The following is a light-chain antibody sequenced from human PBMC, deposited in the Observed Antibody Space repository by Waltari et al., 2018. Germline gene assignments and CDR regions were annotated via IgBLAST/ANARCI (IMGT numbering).Light chain of an antibody. CDR2: DAA. CDR1: QRVSRY. Sequence: DIVLTQSPATMSLSPGERAPLSCRASQRVSRYLAWYQQKPGPAPRLLIYDAANRATGVPARFSGSGSGTDVSLTISSLEPEDVAVYYCLQHSDWLWTFGQGTKVEI. J-gene: IGKJ1*01. CDR3: LQHSDWLWT. V-gene: IGKV3-11*01.